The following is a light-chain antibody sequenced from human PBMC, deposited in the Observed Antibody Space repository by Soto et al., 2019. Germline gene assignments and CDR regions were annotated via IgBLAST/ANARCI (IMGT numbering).Light chain of an antibody. J-gene: IGLJ3*02. CDR2: EVN. CDR3: SSCTGTNNLWV. Sequence: QSVLTQPPSASGSPGQSVTISCTGTSSDVGTSNYVSWYQLHPGKAPKLIIYEVNKRPSGVPDRFSGSKSGNTASLTVSGLQADDEGDYSSSSCTGTNNLWVFGGGTKVTVL. CDR1: SSDVGTSNY. V-gene: IGLV2-8*01.